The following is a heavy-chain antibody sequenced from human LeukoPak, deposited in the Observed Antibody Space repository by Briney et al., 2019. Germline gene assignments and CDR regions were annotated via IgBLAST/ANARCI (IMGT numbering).Heavy chain of an antibody. CDR3: ARGPLIGIVVVPARRGGYDY. CDR1: GGSFSGYY. CDR2: INHSGST. V-gene: IGHV4-34*01. J-gene: IGHJ4*02. Sequence: SETLSLTCAVYGGSFSGYYWSRIRQPPGKGLEWIGEINHSGSTNYNPSLKSRVTISVDTSKNQFSLKLSSVTAADTAVYYCARGPLIGIVVVPARRGGYDYWGQGTLVTVSS. D-gene: IGHD2-2*01.